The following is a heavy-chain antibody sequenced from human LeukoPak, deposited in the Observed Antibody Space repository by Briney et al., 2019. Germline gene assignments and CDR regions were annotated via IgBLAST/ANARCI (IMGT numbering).Heavy chain of an antibody. CDR2: INTNTGNP. D-gene: IGHD3-10*01. CDR3: ARGINNMVRGVIIIANWFDP. J-gene: IGHJ5*02. CDR1: GYTFTSYA. V-gene: IGHV7-4-1*02. Sequence: ASVKVSCKASGYTFTSYAMNWVRQAPGQGLEWMGWINTNTGNPTYAQGFKGRFVFSLDTSVSTAYLQISSLKAEDTAVYYCARGINNMVRGVIIIANWFDPWGQGTLVTVSS.